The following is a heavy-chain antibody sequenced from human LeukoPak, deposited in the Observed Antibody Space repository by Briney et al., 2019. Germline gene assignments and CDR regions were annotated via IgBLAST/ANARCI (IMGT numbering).Heavy chain of an antibody. V-gene: IGHV4-59*01. CDR3: ARGFGVVTAISNYYYMDV. D-gene: IGHD2-21*02. J-gene: IGHJ6*03. CDR1: GGSISSYY. Sequence: SETLSLTCTVSGGSISSYYWSWIRQPRGKGLEWIGYIYYSGSTNYNPSLKSRVTISVDTSKNQFSLKLSSVTAADTAAYYCARGFGVVTAISNYYYMDVWGKGTTVTVSS. CDR2: IYYSGST.